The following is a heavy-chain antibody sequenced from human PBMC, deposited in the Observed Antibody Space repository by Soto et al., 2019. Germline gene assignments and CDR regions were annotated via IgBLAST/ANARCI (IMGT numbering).Heavy chain of an antibody. Sequence: SETLSLTCTVSGGSVSSGTYYWSWIRQPPGKGLEWIGYMSYSGSANYNPSLKSRVTISVDSSKNQFSLKLSSVPAADTAVYFCARLLYYYDTTGYYLFDYWGQGIPVTVSS. CDR2: MSYSGSA. CDR3: ARLLYYYDTTGYYLFDY. V-gene: IGHV4-61*01. J-gene: IGHJ4*02. CDR1: GGSVSSGTYY. D-gene: IGHD3-22*01.